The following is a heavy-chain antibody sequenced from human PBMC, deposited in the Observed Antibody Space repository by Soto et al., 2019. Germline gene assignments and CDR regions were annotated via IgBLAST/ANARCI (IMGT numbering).Heavy chain of an antibody. J-gene: IGHJ4*02. CDR3: ARGIHEGDIDY. CDR1: GGSFSGYY. Sequence: SETLSLTCAVYGGSFSGYYWSWIRQPPGKGLEWIGEINHSGSTNYNPSLKSRVTISVDTSKNQFSLKLSSVTAADTAVYYCARGIHEGDIDYWGQGTLVTVSS. V-gene: IGHV4-34*01. CDR2: INHSGST. D-gene: IGHD3-16*01.